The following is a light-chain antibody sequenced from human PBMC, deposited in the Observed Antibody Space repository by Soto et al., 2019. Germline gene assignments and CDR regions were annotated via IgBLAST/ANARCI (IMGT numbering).Light chain of an antibody. Sequence: DIPMTQSPSTLSASVGDRVTITCRASQSISSWLAWYQQKPGKAPKLLIYDASSLESGVPSRFSGSGSGTEFTLTISSLQPDDFATYYCQQFMRTFGQGTKVEIK. CDR3: QQFMRT. CDR1: QSISSW. CDR2: DAS. J-gene: IGKJ1*01. V-gene: IGKV1-5*01.